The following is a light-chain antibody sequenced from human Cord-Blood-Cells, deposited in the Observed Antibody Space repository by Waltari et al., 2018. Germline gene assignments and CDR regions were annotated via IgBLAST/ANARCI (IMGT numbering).Light chain of an antibody. CDR3: QQYNSNSPT. Sequence: DIQMTQSPSTLSASVGDRVTITCRASQSISSWLAWYQQKPGKAPKLLIFKASSIESGVPSRFSGSGSGTEFTLTISSLQPDDFATYYCQQYNSNSPTFGQGTKVEIK. CDR1: QSISSW. J-gene: IGKJ1*01. CDR2: KAS. V-gene: IGKV1-5*03.